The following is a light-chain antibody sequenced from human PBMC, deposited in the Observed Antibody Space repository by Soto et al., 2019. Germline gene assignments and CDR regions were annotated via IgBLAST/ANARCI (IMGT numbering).Light chain of an antibody. CDR1: QSISSW. CDR3: QQYNDNWT. Sequence: DIQMTQSPSTLSASVGDRVTITCRASQSISSWLAWYQQKPGKAPKHLIYKASTLQSGVPSRFGGSGSGTEFTLAISSLQPDDSATYYCQQYNDNWTFGQGTKVEIK. CDR2: KAS. J-gene: IGKJ1*01. V-gene: IGKV1-5*03.